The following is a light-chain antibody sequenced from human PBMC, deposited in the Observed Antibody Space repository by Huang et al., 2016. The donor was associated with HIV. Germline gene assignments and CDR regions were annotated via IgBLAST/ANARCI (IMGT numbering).Light chain of an antibody. Sequence: DIVMTQSPLSLSVTPGQLASISCKSSQSLLRSDGKTYLNWYLQRPGQPPQLLIYEVSNRCSGVSDRFSGSGSGADFTLKISRVEAEDVGLYYYMQRIQVPFTFGPGTKVDIK. CDR2: EVS. V-gene: IGKV2D-29*01. CDR1: QSLLRSDGKTY. CDR3: MQRIQVPFT. J-gene: IGKJ3*01.